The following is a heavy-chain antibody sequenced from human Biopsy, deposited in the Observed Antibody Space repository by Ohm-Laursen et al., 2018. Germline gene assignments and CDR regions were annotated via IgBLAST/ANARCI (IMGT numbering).Heavy chain of an antibody. CDR2: NIPILGTG. J-gene: IGHJ1*01. Sequence: GSSVKVSCKAPGGTFSNYGVNWVRQAPGQGLEWLGGNIPILGTGNYAQKFQDRVTVAADTSTSTATMELRSLRSDDTAVYYCATKLTGYFHHGGEGTLVIVST. V-gene: IGHV1-69*06. CDR1: GGTFSNYG. CDR3: ATKLTGYFHH. D-gene: IGHD3-9*01.